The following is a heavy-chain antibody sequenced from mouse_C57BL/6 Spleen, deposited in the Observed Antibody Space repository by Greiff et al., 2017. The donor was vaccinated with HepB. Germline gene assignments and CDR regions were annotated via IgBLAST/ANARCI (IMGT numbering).Heavy chain of an antibody. CDR3: ARHADGLYAMDY. J-gene: IGHJ4*01. Sequence: EVKLMESGGDLVKPGGSLKLSCAASGFTFSSYGMSWVRQTPDKRLEWVATISSGGSYTYYPDSVKGRFTMSRDNANNTLYLQMSSLKSEDTAMYYCARHADGLYAMDYWGQGTSVTVSS. D-gene: IGHD2-3*01. CDR2: ISSGGSYT. V-gene: IGHV5-6*01. CDR1: GFTFSSYG.